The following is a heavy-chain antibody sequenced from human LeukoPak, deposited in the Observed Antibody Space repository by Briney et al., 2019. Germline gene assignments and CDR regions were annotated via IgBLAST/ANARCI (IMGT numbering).Heavy chain of an antibody. CDR2: IKPDGSEK. D-gene: IGHD2-2*01. V-gene: IGHV3-7*01. J-gene: IGHJ4*02. CDR1: GFTFSNYW. Sequence: GGSLRLSCAVSGFTFSNYWMSWVRQAPGKGLEWVVNIKPDGSEKNYVDSVKGRFTISRDNAKNSLYLQMNSLRAEDTAVYYCARGRDVPDSWGQGTLVTVSS. CDR3: ARGRDVPDS.